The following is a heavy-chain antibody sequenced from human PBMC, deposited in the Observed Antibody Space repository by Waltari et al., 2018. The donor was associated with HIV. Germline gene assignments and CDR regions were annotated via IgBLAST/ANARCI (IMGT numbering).Heavy chain of an antibody. Sequence: QVQLVESGGGVVQPGRSLRLSCAASGFTLRGYPMQWVRQAPGKGLEWVSFISYDGSNKYYADSVKGRFTISRDNSKNTLYLQMNSLRAEDTAVYYWRDPSLEHSWFDPWGQGTLVTVSS. CDR1: GFTLRGYP. V-gene: IGHV3-30*04. CDR3: RDPSLEHSWFDP. J-gene: IGHJ5*02. CDR2: ISYDGSNK. D-gene: IGHD1-1*01.